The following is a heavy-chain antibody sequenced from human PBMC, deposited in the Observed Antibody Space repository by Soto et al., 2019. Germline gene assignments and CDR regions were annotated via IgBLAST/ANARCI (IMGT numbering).Heavy chain of an antibody. Sequence: QGQLVQSGAEVKKPGASVKVSCKASGYTFTRYGISWVRQAPGQGLGRMGRISGYNGDTKYAQKYQGRATMTIDTSTTPAFMELRSLTSDDTAVYYCAKNGQPPYYYYGLDVWGQGTTVTVSS. CDR1: GYTFTRYG. CDR3: AKNGQPPYYYYGLDV. D-gene: IGHD2-8*01. J-gene: IGHJ6*02. V-gene: IGHV1-18*01. CDR2: ISGYNGDT.